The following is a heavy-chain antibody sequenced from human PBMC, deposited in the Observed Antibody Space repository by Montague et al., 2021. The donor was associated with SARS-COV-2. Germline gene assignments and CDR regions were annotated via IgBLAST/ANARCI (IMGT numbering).Heavy chain of an antibody. V-gene: IGHV4-31*03. J-gene: IGHJ4*02. CDR1: GGSISSGGYY. D-gene: IGHD1-26*01. CDR3: ARDTRIVGATTRLDY. Sequence: TLSLTCTVSGGSISSGGYYWSWIRQHPGKGLEWIGYIYYSGSTYYNPSHKSRVTISVDTSKNQFSLKLSSVTAADAAVYYCARDTRIVGATTRLDYWGQGTLVTVSS. CDR2: IYYSGST.